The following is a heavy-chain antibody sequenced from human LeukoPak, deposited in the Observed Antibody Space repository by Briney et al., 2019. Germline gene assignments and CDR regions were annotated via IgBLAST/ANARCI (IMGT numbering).Heavy chain of an antibody. V-gene: IGHV4-39*01. J-gene: IGHJ4*02. Sequence: PSETLSLTCTVSGGSICSSSYYWGWVRQPPGKGLEWIVSIYYSGSTYYNPSLKSRFTISVDTSKNQFSLKLSSVTAADTAVYYCATGGVTPIYVVVTATPHLFDYWGQGTLVTVSS. CDR1: GGSICSSSYY. D-gene: IGHD2-21*02. CDR3: ATGGVTPIYVVVTATPHLFDY. CDR2: IYYSGST.